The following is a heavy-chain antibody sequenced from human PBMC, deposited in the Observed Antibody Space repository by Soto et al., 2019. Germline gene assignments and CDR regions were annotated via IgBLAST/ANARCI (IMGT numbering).Heavy chain of an antibody. CDR2: LSGSGVST. D-gene: IGHD1-1*01. CDR1: GFTFSNYA. Sequence: PGGSLRLSCAASGFTFSNYAMTWVRQAPGKGLEWVSALSGSGVSTYYADSVMGRFTISRDNSKNTVYLQMNSLRAEDTAVYYGASQTGKTGNDYYGMDVWGQGTTVTVSS. CDR3: ASQTGKTGNDYYGMDV. V-gene: IGHV3-23*01. J-gene: IGHJ6*02.